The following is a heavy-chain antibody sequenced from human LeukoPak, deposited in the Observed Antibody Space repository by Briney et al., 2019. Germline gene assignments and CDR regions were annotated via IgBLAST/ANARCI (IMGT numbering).Heavy chain of an antibody. Sequence: PGGSLRLSCAASGFTFSSYGMHWVRQAPGKGLEWVAVISYDGSNKYYADSVKGRFTISRDNSKNTLYLQMNSLRAEDTAVYYCAKGDYYDSSGYYFFPNDGLDYWGQGTLVTVSS. J-gene: IGHJ4*02. V-gene: IGHV3-30*18. CDR3: AKGDYYDSSGYYFFPNDGLDY. CDR1: GFTFSSYG. D-gene: IGHD3-22*01. CDR2: ISYDGSNK.